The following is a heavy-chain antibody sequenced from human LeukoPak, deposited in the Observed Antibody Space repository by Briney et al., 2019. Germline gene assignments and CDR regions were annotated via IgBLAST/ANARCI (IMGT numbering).Heavy chain of an antibody. CDR1: GYTFTDYY. J-gene: IGHJ3*02. CDR3: AREYYDSSGRKHAFDI. D-gene: IGHD3-22*01. CDR2: VDPDSGAT. Sequence: ASVKVSCKASGYTFTDYYIHWVRPAPGQGLEWMGWVDPDSGATNYAQKFRGRVTMTRDTSISTAYMDLSRLRSDDTAVYFCAREYYDSSGRKHAFDIWGQGTMVTVSS. V-gene: IGHV1-2*02.